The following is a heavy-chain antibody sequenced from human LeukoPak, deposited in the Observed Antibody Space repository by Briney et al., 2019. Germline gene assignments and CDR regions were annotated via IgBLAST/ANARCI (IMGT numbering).Heavy chain of an antibody. D-gene: IGHD2-15*01. CDR1: GGSISSYY. Sequence: SETLSLTCTVSGGSISSYYWSWIRQPPGKGLEWIGYIYYSGSTNYNPSFKNRVTISIDTSKNQFSLKLSSVTAADTAVYYCARERRYCSGSSCYDFDYWGQGTLVTVSS. J-gene: IGHJ4*02. CDR3: ARERRYCSGSSCYDFDY. V-gene: IGHV4-59*12. CDR2: IYYSGST.